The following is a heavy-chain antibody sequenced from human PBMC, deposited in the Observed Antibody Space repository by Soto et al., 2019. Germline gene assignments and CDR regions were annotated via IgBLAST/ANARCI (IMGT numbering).Heavy chain of an antibody. CDR3: ARGPHRITMVRGVINWFDP. Sequence: PSETLSLTCAVYGGSFSGYYWSWIRQPPGKGLEWIGEINHSGSTNYNPSLKSRGTISVDTSKNQFSLKLSSVTAADTAVYYCARGPHRITMVRGVINWFDPWGQGTLVTVS. CDR1: GGSFSGYY. J-gene: IGHJ5*02. CDR2: INHSGST. D-gene: IGHD3-10*01. V-gene: IGHV4-34*01.